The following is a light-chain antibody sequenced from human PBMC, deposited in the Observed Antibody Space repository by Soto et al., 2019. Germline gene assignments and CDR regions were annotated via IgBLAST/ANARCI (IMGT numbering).Light chain of an antibody. J-gene: IGKJ2*01. Sequence: IVMTQSPATLSVSPGERATLSCRASQSVSSNLAWYQQKPGQAPRLLIYGASTRATGIPARFSGSGSGTEFTLTISSLQSEDFEVYYCQQYNIWPPYTFGQGTKLEIK. CDR2: GAS. CDR3: QQYNIWPPYT. V-gene: IGKV3-15*01. CDR1: QSVSSN.